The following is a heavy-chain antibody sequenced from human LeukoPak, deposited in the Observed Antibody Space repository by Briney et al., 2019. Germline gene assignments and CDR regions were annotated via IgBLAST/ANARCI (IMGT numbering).Heavy chain of an antibody. CDR2: ISWNSGSI. Sequence: GRSLRLSCAASGFTFDDYAMHWVRQAPGKGLEWVSGISWNSGSIGYADSVKGRFTISRDNAKNSLYLQMNSLRAEDTAVYYCAKVPGPSCYGGIDYWAREPWSPSP. J-gene: IGHJ4*02. CDR3: AKVPGPSCYGGIDY. V-gene: IGHV3-9*01. CDR1: GFTFDDYA. D-gene: IGHD2-2*01.